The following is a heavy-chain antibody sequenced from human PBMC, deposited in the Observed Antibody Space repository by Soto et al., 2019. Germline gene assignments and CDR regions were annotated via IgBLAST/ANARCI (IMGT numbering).Heavy chain of an antibody. CDR2: ISGRGGST. CDR1: GFTFSSYA. J-gene: IGHJ5*02. D-gene: IGHD4-17*01. CDR3: AKDRADYFPPRFDP. V-gene: IGHV3-23*01. Sequence: EVPLLESGGGLVQPGGSLRLSCAASGFTFSSYALSWVRQAPGKGLEWVSAISGRGGSTYYADSVKGRFTISRDNSKNTLYLQMNSLRAEDTAVYYCAKDRADYFPPRFDPWGQGTLVTVSS.